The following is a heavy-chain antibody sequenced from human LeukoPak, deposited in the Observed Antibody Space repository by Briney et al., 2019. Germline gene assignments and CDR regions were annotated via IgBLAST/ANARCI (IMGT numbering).Heavy chain of an antibody. CDR1: GGSFNGYY. CDR2: INHSGST. V-gene: IGHV4-34*01. Sequence: WETLSLTCAVYGGSFNGYYWSWIRQPPGKGLEWIGEINHSGSTNYNPSLKSRVTISVDPSKNQFSLKLSSVTAADTAVYYCARLLGPTESNRWNMRIWMVSWFDPWGQGNLVTVSS. J-gene: IGHJ5*02. CDR3: ARLLGPTESNRWNMRIWMVSWFDP. D-gene: IGHD1/OR15-1a*01.